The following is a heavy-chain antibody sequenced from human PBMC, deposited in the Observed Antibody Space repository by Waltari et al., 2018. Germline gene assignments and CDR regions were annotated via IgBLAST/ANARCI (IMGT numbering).Heavy chain of an antibody. V-gene: IGHV1-69*04. D-gene: IGHD3-16*01. CDR1: GGTFSSYA. CDR3: AAGTGGNYDYIWGSYFAY. J-gene: IGHJ4*02. Sequence: QVQLVQSGAEVKKPGSSVKVSCKASGGTFSSYAISWVRQAPGQGLEWMGGIIPILGIANYAQKFQGRVTITADESTSTAYMELSSLRSEDTAVYYCAAGTGGNYDYIWGSYFAYWGQGTLVTVSS. CDR2: IIPILGIA.